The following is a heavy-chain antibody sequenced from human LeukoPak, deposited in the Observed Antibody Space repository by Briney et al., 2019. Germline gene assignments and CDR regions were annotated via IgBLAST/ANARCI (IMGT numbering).Heavy chain of an antibody. CDR3: ARAGSHWHYVY. D-gene: IGHD3-10*01. CDR2: ISSRGSTI. V-gene: IGHV3-11*04. J-gene: IGHJ4*02. Sequence: GGSLRLSCAASGFTFSDYYMSWIRQAPGKGLEWVSYISSRGSTIYYADSVKGRFTISRDNAKNSLYLQMNNLRVEDTAVYYCARAGSHWHYVYWGQGTVVTVSS. CDR1: GFTFSDYY.